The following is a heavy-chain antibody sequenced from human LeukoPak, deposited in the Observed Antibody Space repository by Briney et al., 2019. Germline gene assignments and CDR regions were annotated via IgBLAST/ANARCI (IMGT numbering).Heavy chain of an antibody. Sequence: GASVKVSCKASGYNFTSDDINWVRQATGQGLEWMGWMNPNSGNTGYAQKFQGRVTITRNTSISTAYMELSSLRSEDTAVYYCARGALVREYCSSTSCHPRFYWMDVWGKGTTVTVSS. J-gene: IGHJ6*04. CDR2: MNPNSGNT. CDR3: ARGALVREYCSSTSCHPRFYWMDV. D-gene: IGHD2-2*01. V-gene: IGHV1-8*03. CDR1: GYNFTSDD.